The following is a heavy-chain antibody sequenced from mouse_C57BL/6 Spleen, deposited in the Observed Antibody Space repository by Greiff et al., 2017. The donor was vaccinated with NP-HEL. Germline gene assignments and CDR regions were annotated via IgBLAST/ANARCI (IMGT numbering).Heavy chain of an antibody. D-gene: IGHD2-5*01. J-gene: IGHJ3*01. Sequence: VQLKESGPGLVKPSQSLSLTCSVTGYSITSGYYWNWIRQFPGNKLEWMGYISYDGSNNYNPSLKNRISITRDTSKNQFFLKLNSVTTEDTATYYCARAAYDSNYEGFAYWGQGTLVTVSA. V-gene: IGHV3-6*01. CDR1: GYSITSGYY. CDR2: ISYDGSN. CDR3: ARAAYDSNYEGFAY.